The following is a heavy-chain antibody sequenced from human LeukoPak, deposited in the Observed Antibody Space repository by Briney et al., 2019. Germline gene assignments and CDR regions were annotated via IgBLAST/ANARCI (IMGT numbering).Heavy chain of an antibody. CDR1: GYSFTCYW. Sequence: GESPKISCKDSGYSFTCYWIGWARQMPGKGLEWMGIIYPGDSDTRYSPSFQGQVTISADKSINTAYLQWSSLKASDTAMYYCARHFTPYYDSSGYPRAFDIWGQGTMVTVSS. J-gene: IGHJ3*02. CDR3: ARHFTPYYDSSGYPRAFDI. CDR2: IYPGDSDT. V-gene: IGHV5-51*01. D-gene: IGHD3-22*01.